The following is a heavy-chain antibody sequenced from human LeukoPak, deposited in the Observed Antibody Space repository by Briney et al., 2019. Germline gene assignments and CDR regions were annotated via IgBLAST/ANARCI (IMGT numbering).Heavy chain of an antibody. CDR1: GGTFSSYA. CDR3: ARDGPPGGGFIGDY. Sequence: SVKVSCKASGGTFSSYAISWVRQAPGQGLEWMGGIIPIFGTANYAQKFQGRVTITTDESTSAAYMELSSLRSEDTAVYYCARDGPPGGGFIGDYWGQGTLVTVSS. D-gene: IGHD3-16*01. V-gene: IGHV1-69*05. J-gene: IGHJ4*02. CDR2: IIPIFGTA.